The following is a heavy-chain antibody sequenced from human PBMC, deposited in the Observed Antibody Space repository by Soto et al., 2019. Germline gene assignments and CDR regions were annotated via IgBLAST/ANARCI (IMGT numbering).Heavy chain of an antibody. D-gene: IGHD3-3*01. J-gene: IGHJ3*02. CDR2: TYYRSKWYN. CDR1: GDSVSSNSAA. Sequence: SPTLSLTCAISGDSVSSNSAAWNWIRQSPSRGLEWLGRTYYRSKWYNDYAVSVKSRITINPDTSKNQFSLQLNSVTPEDTAVYYCARSGLRFLEWSFDIWGQGTMVTVSS. V-gene: IGHV6-1*01. CDR3: ARSGLRFLEWSFDI.